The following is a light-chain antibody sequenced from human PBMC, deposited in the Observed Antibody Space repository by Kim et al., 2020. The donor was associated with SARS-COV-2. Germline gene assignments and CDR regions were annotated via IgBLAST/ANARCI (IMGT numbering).Light chain of an antibody. CDR1: SLRSYY. V-gene: IGLV3-19*01. CDR3: NSRDSSTNRLV. Sequence: ALGQTVRSTCQGDSLRSYYASWYQQKPGQAPVVVIYGKNNRPSGIPDRVSGSSSGNTASLTIAGAQAEDEADYYCNSRDSSTNRLVFGGGTQLTVL. CDR2: GKN. J-gene: IGLJ2*01.